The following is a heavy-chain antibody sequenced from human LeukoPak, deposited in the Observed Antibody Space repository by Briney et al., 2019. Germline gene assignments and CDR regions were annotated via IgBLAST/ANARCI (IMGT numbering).Heavy chain of an antibody. J-gene: IGHJ4*02. D-gene: IGHD2-2*01. V-gene: IGHV4-59*01. CDR2: IYYSGST. CDR1: GGSISSSY. CDR3: ARVWCSSTSCYPVGYYFDY. Sequence: SESLSLTCTVSGGSISSSYWSWIRQPPGKGLEWIGYIYYSGSTNYNPSLKSRVTISVDTSKNQFSLKLSSVTAADTAVYYCARVWCSSTSCYPVGYYFDYWGQGTLVTVSS.